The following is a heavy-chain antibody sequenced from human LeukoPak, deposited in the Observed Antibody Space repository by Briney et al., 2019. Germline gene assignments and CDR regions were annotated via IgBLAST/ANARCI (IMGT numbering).Heavy chain of an antibody. J-gene: IGHJ4*02. Sequence: RESGPALVKPTQTLTLTCTFSGFSLSTSGMCVSWIRQPPGKALEWLARIDWDDDKYYSTSLKTRLTISKDTSKNQVVLTVTNMDPVDTATYYCARTHNWNANFDYWGQGTLVTVSS. CDR2: IDWDDDK. V-gene: IGHV2-70*11. D-gene: IGHD1-20*01. CDR1: GFSLSTSGMC. CDR3: ARTHNWNANFDY.